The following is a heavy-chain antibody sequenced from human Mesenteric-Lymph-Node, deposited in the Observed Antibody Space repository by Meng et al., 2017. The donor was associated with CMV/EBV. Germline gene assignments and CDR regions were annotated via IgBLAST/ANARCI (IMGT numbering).Heavy chain of an antibody. CDR1: GGSFSGYY. V-gene: IGHV4-34*01. CDR2: INHSGST. D-gene: IGHD4-23*01. Sequence: QWLLQQWGAVLLKPSETLPLTCAVYGGSFSGYYWSWIRQPPGKGLEWIGEINHSGSTNYNPSLKSRVTISVDTSKNQFSLKLSSVTAADTAVYYCARHQRWLKSEGGFNYWGQGTLVTVSS. CDR3: ARHQRWLKSEGGFNY. J-gene: IGHJ4*02.